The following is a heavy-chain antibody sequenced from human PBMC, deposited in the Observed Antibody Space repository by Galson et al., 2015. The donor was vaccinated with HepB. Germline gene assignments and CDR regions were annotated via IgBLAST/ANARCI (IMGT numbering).Heavy chain of an antibody. D-gene: IGHD3-16*01. J-gene: IGHJ6*02. CDR1: GFTFSDYY. V-gene: IGHV3-11*05. CDR3: ARAVGYYYYGMDV. CDR2: ISSSSSYT. Sequence: SLRLSCAASGFTFSDYYMSWIRQAPGKGLEWVSYISSSSSYTNYADSVKGRFTISRDNSKNTLYLQMNSLRAEDTAVYYCARAVGYYYYGMDVWGQGTTVTVSS.